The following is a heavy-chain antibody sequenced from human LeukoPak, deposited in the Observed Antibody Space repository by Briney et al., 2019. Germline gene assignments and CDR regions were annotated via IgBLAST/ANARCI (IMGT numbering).Heavy chain of an antibody. V-gene: IGHV4-38-2*02. CDR3: ARDDVDTPPFDY. J-gene: IGHJ4*02. CDR1: GYSISSGYY. D-gene: IGHD5-18*01. Sequence: SQTLSLTCTVSGYSISSGYYWGWIRQPPGKGLEWIGSIYHSGSTYYNPSLKSRVTISVDKSKNQFSLKLSSVTAADTAVYYCARDDVDTPPFDYLGQGTLVTVSS. CDR2: IYHSGST.